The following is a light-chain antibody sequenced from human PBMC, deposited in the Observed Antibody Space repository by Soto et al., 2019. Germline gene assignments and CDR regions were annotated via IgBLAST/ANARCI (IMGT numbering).Light chain of an antibody. Sequence: EIVMTPSPATLSVSPGERATLSCRASQRVSSNLAWYQQTPGPAPRLLIYGASTRATGIPARFSGSGSGTEFTLTISSLQSEDFAVYYCQQYNNWPITFGQGTRLEIK. CDR1: QRVSSN. V-gene: IGKV3-15*01. J-gene: IGKJ5*01. CDR2: GAS. CDR3: QQYNNWPIT.